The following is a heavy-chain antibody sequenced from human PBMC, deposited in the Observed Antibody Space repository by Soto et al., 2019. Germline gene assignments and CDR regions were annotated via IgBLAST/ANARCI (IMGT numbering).Heavy chain of an antibody. CDR2: TYYSAGT. CDR3: ARHASRGYSSSWDFED. J-gene: IGHJ4*02. Sequence: QLQLQESGPGLVKPSETLSLTCNVSGGSVGSSSYYWGWIRQAPGKGLEWIVSTYYSAGTYYNPSLKSRVTTSLDVSKNQFSLTVTSVTAADTAIYYCARHASRGYSSSWDFEDWGQGTPVTVSS. CDR1: GGSVGSSSYY. D-gene: IGHD6-13*01. V-gene: IGHV4-39*01.